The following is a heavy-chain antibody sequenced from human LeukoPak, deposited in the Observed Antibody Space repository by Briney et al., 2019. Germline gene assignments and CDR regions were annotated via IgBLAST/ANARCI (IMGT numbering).Heavy chain of an antibody. V-gene: IGHV3-21*01. CDR3: ASEPNFTYFDY. J-gene: IGHJ4*02. D-gene: IGHD1-1*01. CDR2: ISAGGGNT. CDR1: GFTFSNYA. Sequence: PGGSLRLSCAASGFTFSNYAMSWVRQAPEKGLEWVSSISAGGGNTYYADSVKGRFTISRDNAKNSLYLQMNSLRAEDTAVYYCASEPNFTYFDYWGQGTLVTVSS.